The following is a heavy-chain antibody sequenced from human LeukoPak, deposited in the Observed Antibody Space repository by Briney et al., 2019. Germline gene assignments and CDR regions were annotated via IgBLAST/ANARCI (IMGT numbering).Heavy chain of an antibody. CDR3: AKDLKAVAGSGFY. D-gene: IGHD6-19*01. V-gene: IGHV3-48*01. J-gene: IGHJ4*02. CDR2: IGPSSSTI. CDR1: GFTFSSYS. Sequence: GGSLRLSCAASGFTFSSYSMNWVRQAPGKGLEWVSYIGPSSSTIFYADSVKGRFTISRDNAKNSLYLQMNSLRAEDTAVYYCAKDLKAVAGSGFYWGQGTLVTVSS.